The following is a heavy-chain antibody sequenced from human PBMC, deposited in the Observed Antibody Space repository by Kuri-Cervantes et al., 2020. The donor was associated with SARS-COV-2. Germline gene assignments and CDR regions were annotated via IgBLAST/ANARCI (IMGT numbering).Heavy chain of an antibody. V-gene: IGHV3-48*02. D-gene: IGHD5-24*01. Sequence: GESLKISCAASGFTFSSYSMNWVRQAPGKGLEWVSYISSSSSTIYYADSVKGRFTISRDNAKNSLYLQMNSLRDEDTAVYYCAREIERPRDAFDIWGQGTMVTVSS. CDR2: ISSSSSTI. CDR1: GFTFSSYS. J-gene: IGHJ3*02. CDR3: AREIERPRDAFDI.